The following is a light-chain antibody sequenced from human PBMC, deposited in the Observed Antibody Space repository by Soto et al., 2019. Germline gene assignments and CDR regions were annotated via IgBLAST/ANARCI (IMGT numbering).Light chain of an antibody. CDR2: GSS. Sequence: EIVLTQSPGTLSLSPGERATLSCWASQSISSNYLAWYQQKPGQAPMLLISGSSIMAPGIPKRFSGSASGTDFTLTISSLEPEDFAVFYCQQYGSSPFTFGPGTKVDFK. CDR3: QQYGSSPFT. CDR1: QSISSNY. V-gene: IGKV3-20*01. J-gene: IGKJ3*01.